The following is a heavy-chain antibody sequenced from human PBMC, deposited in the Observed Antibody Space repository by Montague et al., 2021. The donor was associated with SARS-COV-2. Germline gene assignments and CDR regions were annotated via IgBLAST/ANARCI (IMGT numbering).Heavy chain of an antibody. V-gene: IGHV4-39*01. Sequence: SGTLSLTCTVSGGSISSSSYYWAWIRQPPGKGLEWIGSIYYRGSTYYNPSLKSRVIISVDTSKNQLSLKLSSVTAADTAVYYCATQEDPSGWIPGPFDFRGQGTLLTVSS. CDR1: GGSISSSSYY. CDR3: ATQEDPSGWIPGPFDF. D-gene: IGHD6-19*01. J-gene: IGHJ4*02. CDR2: IYYRGST.